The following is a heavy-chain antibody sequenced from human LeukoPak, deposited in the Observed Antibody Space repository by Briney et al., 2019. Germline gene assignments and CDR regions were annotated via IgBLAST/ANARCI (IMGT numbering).Heavy chain of an antibody. CDR3: ARHHLRGTLWFDP. J-gene: IGHJ5*02. D-gene: IGHD1-1*01. CDR1: GGSFSGYY. V-gene: IGHV4-34*01. Sequence: SETLSLTCAVYGGSFSGYYWSWIRQPPGKGLEWIGSISYSGYTYYNPSLKSRVTISVDTSKNQFFLKLNSVTAADATVYYCARHHLRGTLWFDPWSQGTLVTVSS. CDR2: ISYSGYT.